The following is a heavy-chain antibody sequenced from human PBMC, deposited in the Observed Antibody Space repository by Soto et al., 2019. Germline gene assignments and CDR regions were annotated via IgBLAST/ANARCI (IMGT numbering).Heavy chain of an antibody. CDR3: ASSSSWSGAYYYYYGMDV. Sequence: ASVKVSCKASGYTFTSYAMHWVRQAPGQRLEWMGWINAGNGNTKYSQKFQGRVTITRETSASTAYMELSSLRSEDTAVYYCASSSSWSGAYYYYYGMDVWGQGTTVTVSS. D-gene: IGHD6-13*01. CDR1: GYTFTSYA. J-gene: IGHJ6*02. CDR2: INAGNGNT. V-gene: IGHV1-3*01.